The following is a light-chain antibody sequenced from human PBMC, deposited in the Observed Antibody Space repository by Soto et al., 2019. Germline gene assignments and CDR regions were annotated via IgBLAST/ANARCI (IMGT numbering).Light chain of an antibody. CDR2: SAS. CDR1: QSVSSN. Sequence: EVVMTQSPASLSESPGERVTLSCRTSQSVSSNLAWYQQKVGRAPRLLVHSASTRATGIPARFSGCGSGTEFTLSISSLQSEDSAVYYCHQYNNWPYTFGQGTKLEI. V-gene: IGKV3-15*01. J-gene: IGKJ2*01. CDR3: HQYNNWPYT.